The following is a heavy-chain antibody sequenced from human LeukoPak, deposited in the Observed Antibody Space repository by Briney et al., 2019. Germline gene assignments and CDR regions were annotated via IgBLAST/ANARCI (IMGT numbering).Heavy chain of an antibody. CDR2: IYYSGST. V-gene: IGHV4-39*01. Sequence: SETLSLTCTVSGGCISSSSYYWGWIRQPPGKGMEWIGSIYYSGSTYYNPSLKSRVTISVDTSKNQFSLKLSSVTAADTAVYYCARQAYYYGSGSYYKAPDYWGQGTLVTVSS. J-gene: IGHJ4*02. D-gene: IGHD3-10*01. CDR3: ARQAYYYGSGSYYKAPDY. CDR1: GGCISSSSYY.